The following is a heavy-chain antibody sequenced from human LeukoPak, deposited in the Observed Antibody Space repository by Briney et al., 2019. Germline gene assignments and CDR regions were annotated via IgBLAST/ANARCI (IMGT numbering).Heavy chain of an antibody. CDR3: ARVIYRYSIVGLDY. V-gene: IGHV1-2*06. Sequence: ASVKVSCKASGYTFTGYYMHWERQAPGQGLEWMGRINPNSGGTNYAQKFQGRVTMTRDTSISTAYMELSRLRSDDTAVYYCARVIYRYSIVGLDYWGQGTLVTVSS. CDR1: GYTFTGYY. J-gene: IGHJ4*02. CDR2: INPNSGGT. D-gene: IGHD1-26*01.